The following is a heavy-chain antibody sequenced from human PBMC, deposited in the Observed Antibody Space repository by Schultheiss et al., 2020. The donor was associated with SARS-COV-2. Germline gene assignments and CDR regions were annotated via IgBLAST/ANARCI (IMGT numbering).Heavy chain of an antibody. J-gene: IGHJ5*02. Sequence: SETLSLTCAVSGGSISSSNWWSWVRQPPGKGLEWIGSIYHSGSTYYNPSLKSRVSISVDTSKNQFSLKLSSVTAADTAVYYCARDQGVTADNWFDPWGQGTLVTVSS. CDR1: GGSISSSNW. V-gene: IGHV4-4*02. CDR2: IYHSGST. D-gene: IGHD4-11*01. CDR3: ARDQGVTADNWFDP.